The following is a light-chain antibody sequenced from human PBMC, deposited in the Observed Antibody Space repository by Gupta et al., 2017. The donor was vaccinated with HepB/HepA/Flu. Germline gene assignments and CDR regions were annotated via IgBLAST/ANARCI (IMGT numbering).Light chain of an antibody. Sequence: DIQMTHSPSSLSASVGDRITISCRASQNVDSYLNWFQQRPGKAPKLLIYMASNLATGVPSRISGSGSGTDFTLTISSLQPEDFATYYCQQTDNPPLTFGGGTKVDIK. V-gene: IGKV1-39*01. CDR1: QNVDSY. CDR3: QQTDNPPLT. J-gene: IGKJ4*01. CDR2: MAS.